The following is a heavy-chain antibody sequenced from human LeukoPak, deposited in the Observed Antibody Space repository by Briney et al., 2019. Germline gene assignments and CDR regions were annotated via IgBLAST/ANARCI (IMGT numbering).Heavy chain of an antibody. CDR1: GYTFTSYG. CDR2: ISAYNGNT. D-gene: IGHD6-13*01. Sequence: ASVKVSCKASGYTFTSYGISWVRQAPGQGLEWMGWISAYNGNTNYAQKLQGRVTITADKSTSTAYMELSSLRSEDTAVYYCARAPAAGTDHFDYWGQGTLVTVSS. V-gene: IGHV1-18*04. CDR3: ARAPAAGTDHFDY. J-gene: IGHJ4*02.